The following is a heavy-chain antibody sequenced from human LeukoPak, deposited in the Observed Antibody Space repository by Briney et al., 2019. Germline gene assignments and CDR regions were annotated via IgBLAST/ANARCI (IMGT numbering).Heavy chain of an antibody. J-gene: IGHJ4*02. CDR1: GGSFSGYY. D-gene: IGHD3-10*01. V-gene: IGHV4-34*01. Sequence: SETLSLTCAVYGGSFSGYYWSWIRQPPGKGLEWIGEINHSGSTNYNPSLKSRVTISVDTSKNQFSLKLSSVTAADTAVYYCARSQYGSGSHSDYWGQGTLVTVSS. CDR2: INHSGST. CDR3: ARSQYGSGSHSDY.